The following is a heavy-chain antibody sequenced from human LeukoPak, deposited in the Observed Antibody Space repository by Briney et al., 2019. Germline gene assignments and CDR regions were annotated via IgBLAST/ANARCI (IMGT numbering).Heavy chain of an antibody. D-gene: IGHD3-22*01. CDR3: TKGSYYDNSGRAYFDY. CDR2: ISASGATT. Sequence: GGSLRLSCAASGFTFSGFAMSWVRQAPGKGLEWVSVISASGATTDYADSVKGRFTISRDNSKNTLYLQMNSLRAEDTAVYYCTKGSYYDNSGRAYFDYWGQGTLVTVSS. CDR1: GFTFSGFA. V-gene: IGHV3-23*01. J-gene: IGHJ4*02.